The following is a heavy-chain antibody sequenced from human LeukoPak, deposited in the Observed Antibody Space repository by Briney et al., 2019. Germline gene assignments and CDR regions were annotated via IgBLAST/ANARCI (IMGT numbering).Heavy chain of an antibody. CDR2: INIVNNAI. V-gene: IGHV3-48*04. Sequence: GGSLRLSCAASGFTFSSYSMNWVRQAPGKGLEWVSHINIVNNAIYYSDSVKGRFTISRDNAKNSLYLQMNSLRAEDTAVYYCARDSGEGGTFDYWAQGTLVSVSS. CDR3: ARDSGEGGTFDY. D-gene: IGHD1-26*01. J-gene: IGHJ4*02. CDR1: GFTFSSYS.